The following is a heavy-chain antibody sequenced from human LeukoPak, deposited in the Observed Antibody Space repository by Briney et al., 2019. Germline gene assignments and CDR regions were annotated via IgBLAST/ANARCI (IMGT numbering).Heavy chain of an antibody. CDR3: ARGYAFDL. Sequence: PGRSLRLSCAASRFTFTDYGVHWVRQPPGKGLEWVGWINPNTGDTNYAQKFQGRVTMTRDTSLTTAYMELNRLTSGDTAVYYCARGYAFDLWGQGTLVTVFS. CDR2: INPNTGDT. CDR1: RFTFTDYG. V-gene: IGHV1-2*02. J-gene: IGHJ3*01.